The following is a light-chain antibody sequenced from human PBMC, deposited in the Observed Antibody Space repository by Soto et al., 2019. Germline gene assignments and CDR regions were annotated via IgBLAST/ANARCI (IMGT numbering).Light chain of an antibody. V-gene: IGLV2-23*02. CDR3: CSYASSSTLI. CDR1: SSDVGTYNL. Sequence: QSVLTQPASVSGSPGQSITIPCTGTSSDVGTYNLVSWYQQDPGKAPKLMIYEVDKRASGVSDRFSGSKSGHTASLTISGLQAEDEADYYCCSYASSSTLIFGGGTKLTVL. J-gene: IGLJ2*01. CDR2: EVD.